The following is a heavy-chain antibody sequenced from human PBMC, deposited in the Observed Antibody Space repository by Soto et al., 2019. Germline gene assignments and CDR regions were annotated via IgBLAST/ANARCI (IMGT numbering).Heavy chain of an antibody. Sequence: QVQLVESGGGVVQPGRSLTLSCAASEFTFSSYGIHWVRQAPGKGLEWVAILSYDGNNKQYADSVKGRFTISRDNSKSPVHLQMNSLRVEDTAVYYCARDTYYHDSSGYYVFDYWGQGTLVTVSS. J-gene: IGHJ4*02. CDR2: LSYDGNNK. D-gene: IGHD3-22*01. V-gene: IGHV3-30*03. CDR3: ARDTYYHDSSGYYVFDY. CDR1: EFTFSSYG.